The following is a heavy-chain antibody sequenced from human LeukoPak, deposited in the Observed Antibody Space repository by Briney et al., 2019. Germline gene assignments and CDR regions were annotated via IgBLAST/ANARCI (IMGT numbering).Heavy chain of an antibody. CDR1: GGTFSSYA. CDR3: ASNLYDSSGYYGVDYYYYYYMDV. CDR2: IIPIFGTA. D-gene: IGHD3-22*01. Sequence: SVKVSCKASGGTFSSYAISWVGQAPGQGLEWMGGIIPIFGTANYAQKFQGRVTITTDESTSTAYMELSSLRSEDTAVYYCASNLYDSSGYYGVDYYYYYYMDVWGKGTTVTVSS. V-gene: IGHV1-69*05. J-gene: IGHJ6*03.